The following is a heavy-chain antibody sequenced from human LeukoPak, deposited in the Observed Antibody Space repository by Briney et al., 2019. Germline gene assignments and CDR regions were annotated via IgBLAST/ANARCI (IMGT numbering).Heavy chain of an antibody. CDR2: ISYDGSNK. CDR3: ARVVSNYYGSGSSYTWFDP. V-gene: IGHV3-30-3*01. Sequence: GGSLRLSCAASGFTFSSYAMHWVRQAPGKGLEWVAVISYDGSNKYYADSVKGRFTISRENSNTTLYLQINSLRAEDTAVYYCARVVSNYYGSGSSYTWFDPWGQGTLVTVST. D-gene: IGHD3-10*01. J-gene: IGHJ5*02. CDR1: GFTFSSYA.